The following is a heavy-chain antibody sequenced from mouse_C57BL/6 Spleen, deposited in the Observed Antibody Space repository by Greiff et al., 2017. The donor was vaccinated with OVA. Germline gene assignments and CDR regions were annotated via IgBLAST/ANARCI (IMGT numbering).Heavy chain of an antibody. V-gene: IGHV1-15*01. J-gene: IGHJ2*01. CDR2: IDPETGGT. Sequence: VQLQESGAELVRPGASVTLSCKASGYTFTDYEMHWVKQTPVHGLEWIGAIDPETGGTAYNQKFKGKAILTADKSSSTAYMELRSLTSEDSAVYYCTRYDFDYWGQGTTLTVSS. CDR1: GYTFTDYE. CDR3: TRYDFDY.